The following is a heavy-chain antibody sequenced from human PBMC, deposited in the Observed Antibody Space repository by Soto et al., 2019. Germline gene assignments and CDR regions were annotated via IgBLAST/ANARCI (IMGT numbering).Heavy chain of an antibody. D-gene: IGHD2-15*01. CDR1: GYLFTAYS. Sequence: ASVKISCKASGYLFTAYSMHWVRLAPGQGLEWMGVVNPSGGSTKYAQNFQGRVTMTRDTSTTTIYMELSSLRSDDTAIYYCAREENCSGGTCYSEYFHRWGQGTLVTVSS. CDR2: VNPSGGST. V-gene: IGHV1-46*01. J-gene: IGHJ1*01. CDR3: AREENCSGGTCYSEYFHR.